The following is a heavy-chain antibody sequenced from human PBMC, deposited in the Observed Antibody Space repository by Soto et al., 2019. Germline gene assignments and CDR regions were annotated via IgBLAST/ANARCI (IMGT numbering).Heavy chain of an antibody. V-gene: IGHV4-34*01. CDR2: INHSGST. CDR1: GGSFSGYY. J-gene: IGHJ6*02. CDR3: RASYSSSFSGVGMDV. D-gene: IGHD6-13*01. Sequence: KSSETLSLTCAVYGGSFSGYYWSWIRQPPGKGLEWIGEINHSGSTNYNPSLKSRVTISVDTSKNQFSLKLSSVTAADTAVYYCRASYSSSFSGVGMDVWGQGTTVTVSS.